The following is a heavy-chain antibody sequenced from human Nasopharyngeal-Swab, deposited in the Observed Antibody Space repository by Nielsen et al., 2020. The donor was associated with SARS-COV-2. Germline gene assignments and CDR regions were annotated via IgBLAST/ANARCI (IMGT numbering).Heavy chain of an antibody. CDR3: ARGVVVVAAFYYYYYGMDV. D-gene: IGHD2-15*01. CDR1: GFTFSSYG. J-gene: IGHJ6*02. Sequence: GESLKISCAASGFTFSSYGMHWVRQAPGKGLEWVAVIWYDGSNKYYADSVKGRFTISRDNSKNTLYLQMTSLRAEDTAVYYCARGVVVVAAFYYYYYGMDVWGQGTTVTVSS. V-gene: IGHV3-33*01. CDR2: IWYDGSNK.